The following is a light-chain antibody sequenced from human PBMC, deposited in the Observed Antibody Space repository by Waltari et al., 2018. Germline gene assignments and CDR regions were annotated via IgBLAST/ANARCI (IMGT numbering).Light chain of an antibody. CDR1: SSAVGGYDY. CDR3: CSYAGSSTRV. Sequence: QSALTQPRSVSGSPGQSVTISCTGTSSAVGGYDYFSWYQQHPGKAPKLMIYDVSKRPSGVPDRFSASKSGNTASLTISGLQAEDEADYYCCSYAGSSTRVFGGGTKLTVL. V-gene: IGLV2-11*01. CDR2: DVS. J-gene: IGLJ2*01.